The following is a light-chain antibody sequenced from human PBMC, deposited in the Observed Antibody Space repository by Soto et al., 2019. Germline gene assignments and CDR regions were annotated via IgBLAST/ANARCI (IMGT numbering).Light chain of an antibody. CDR2: EVS. Sequence: EVVLTQSPLSQSVTLGQPASISCKCSQSLLYSNGHTYLTWFHQRPGQPPRRLIYEVSYRDSGGPVRFSGCGSGTDFTLIISRVEVEDVGVYCCMQGTHWPLTFGGGNKVEIK. J-gene: IGKJ4*01. CDR3: MQGTHWPLT. V-gene: IGKV2-30*01. CDR1: QSLLYSNGHTY.